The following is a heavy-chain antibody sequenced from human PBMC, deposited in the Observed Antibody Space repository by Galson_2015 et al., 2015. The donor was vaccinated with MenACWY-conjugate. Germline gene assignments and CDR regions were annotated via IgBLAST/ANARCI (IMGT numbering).Heavy chain of an antibody. Sequence: GNVKYYMDSVKGRFTISRDNARRSVYLQMNNLRAEDSAVYYCARDLPYGGRSFDCWGQGALVTVSS. V-gene: IGHV3-7*03. D-gene: IGHD4-23*01. J-gene: IGHJ4*02. CDR2: GNVK. CDR3: ARDLPYGGRSFDC.